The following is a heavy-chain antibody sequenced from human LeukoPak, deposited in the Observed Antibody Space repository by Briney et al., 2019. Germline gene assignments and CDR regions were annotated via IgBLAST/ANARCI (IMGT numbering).Heavy chain of an antibody. CDR2: IKEDGTET. V-gene: IGHV3-7*03. J-gene: IGHJ4*02. CDR3: AKEGRSLQTY. CDR1: GFMFRSNW. Sequence: GGGLRLSCAASGFMFRSNWMSWVGLPPGRGLEWVANIKEDGTETYYVDSEKGRFTISRDNAKNSLYLQMNSLRVEDTAVYYCAKEGRSLQTYWGQGTLVTVSS. D-gene: IGHD5-24*01.